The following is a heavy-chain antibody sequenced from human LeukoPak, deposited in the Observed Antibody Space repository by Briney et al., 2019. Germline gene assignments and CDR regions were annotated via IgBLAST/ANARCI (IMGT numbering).Heavy chain of an antibody. D-gene: IGHD3-10*01. J-gene: IGHJ4*02. CDR3: ARDHLSGSGTDLDC. CDR1: GYTFTSYG. CDR2: ISAYNGNT. Sequence: ASVKVSCKASGYTFTSYGISWVRQAPGQELEWMGWISAYNGNTNYAQKLQGRVTMTTDTSTSTAYMELRSPRSDDTAVYYCARDHLSGSGTDLDCWGQGTLVTVSS. V-gene: IGHV1-18*01.